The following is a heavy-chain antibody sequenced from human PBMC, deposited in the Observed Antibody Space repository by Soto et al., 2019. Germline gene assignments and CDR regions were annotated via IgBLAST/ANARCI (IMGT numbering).Heavy chain of an antibody. Sequence: PSETLSLTCSISGASISSGGYYWSWIRQHPGKGLEWIGYIYYSGSTYYNPSLKSRVTISVERSKNKFSLKLRSVTAEDTAVFYCARWVVAAIPRVVPWGPGRRVTVPS. CDR2: IYYSGST. J-gene: IGHJ5*02. V-gene: IGHV4-31*03. CDR1: GASISSGGYY. D-gene: IGHD2-15*01. CDR3: ARWVVAAIPRVVP.